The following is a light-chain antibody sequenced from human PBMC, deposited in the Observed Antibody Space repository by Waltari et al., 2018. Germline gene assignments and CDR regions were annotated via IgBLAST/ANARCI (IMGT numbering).Light chain of an antibody. CDR1: QDISNY. V-gene: IGKV1-33*01. CDR3: QQYDDLPLT. CDR2: DAS. Sequence: DIQMTQSPSSLSASVGDRVTITCQASQDISNYVNWYQQKPGKAPKLLIYDASNLQTGVPSRCSGSGSGTDFTFTISSLQPEDIATFYCQQYDDLPLTFGGGTKVEIK. J-gene: IGKJ4*01.